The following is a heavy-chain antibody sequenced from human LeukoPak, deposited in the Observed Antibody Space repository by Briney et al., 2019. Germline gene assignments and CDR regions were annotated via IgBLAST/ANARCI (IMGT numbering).Heavy chain of an antibody. J-gene: IGHJ1*01. CDR2: IRGSGRHT. D-gene: IGHD4-17*01. Sequence: GGSLRLSCVASGFTFSNYATMLVRQTQERRLEWVSAIRGSGRHTFYADSVKGRFTISRDNFKNTLYLQMNSLRADDSAVYYCARDPNGDYIGAFDFQRWGLGTLVTVSS. CDR1: GFTFSNYA. CDR3: ARDPNGDYIGAFDFQR. V-gene: IGHV3-23*01.